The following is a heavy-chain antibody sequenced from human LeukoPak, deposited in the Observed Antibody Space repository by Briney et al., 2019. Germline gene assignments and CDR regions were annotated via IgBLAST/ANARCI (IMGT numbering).Heavy chain of an antibody. V-gene: IGHV1-8*03. D-gene: IGHD2-8*01. CDR1: GYTFINYN. CDR3: ARGVPLGYCTYGVCYPPYYFDY. Sequence: ASVKVSCKACGYTFINYNSNWVRQATGQGLEWMGWVNPRSGNAGYLQKFQGRLTITRDTSVDTAYMDLSSLSSEDTAVYYCARGVPLGYCTYGVCYPPYYFDYWGQGTLVTASS. J-gene: IGHJ4*02. CDR2: VNPRSGNA.